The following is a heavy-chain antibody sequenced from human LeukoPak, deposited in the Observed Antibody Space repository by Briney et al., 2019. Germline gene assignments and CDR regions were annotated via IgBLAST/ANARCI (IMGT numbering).Heavy chain of an antibody. Sequence: GGSLRLSCAASGFTFSSYWMHWVRQAPGKGLVWVARINSDGSTTSYADSVKGRFTISRDNAKNTLYPQMNSLRAEDTAVYYCARDVYSGSYYVGYWGQGTLVTVSS. J-gene: IGHJ4*02. CDR2: INSDGSTT. V-gene: IGHV3-74*01. CDR3: ARDVYSGSYYVGY. D-gene: IGHD1-26*01. CDR1: GFTFSSYW.